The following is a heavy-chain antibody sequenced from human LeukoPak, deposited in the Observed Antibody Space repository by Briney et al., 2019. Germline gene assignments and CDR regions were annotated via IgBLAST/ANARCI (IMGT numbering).Heavy chain of an antibody. CDR1: GFTFDSYA. Sequence: GGSLRLSCAASGFTFDSYAMNWVRQAPGKGLEWVSVISSATGRTYYADSVKGRFTISRDNSKNTLYLQMNSLRAEDTAVYYCAKADLQFLEWLSRADMFDIWGQVTMVTVAS. CDR2: ISSATGRT. D-gene: IGHD3-3*01. V-gene: IGHV3-23*01. CDR3: AKADLQFLEWLSRADMFDI. J-gene: IGHJ3*02.